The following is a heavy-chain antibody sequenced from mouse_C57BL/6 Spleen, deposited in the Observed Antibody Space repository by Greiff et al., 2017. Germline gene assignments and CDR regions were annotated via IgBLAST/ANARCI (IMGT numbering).Heavy chain of an antibody. CDR1: GFTFSSYG. CDR2: ISSGGSYT. V-gene: IGHV5-6*01. Sequence: EVKLMESGGDLVKPGGSLKLSCAASGFTFSSYGMSWVRQTPDKRLEWVATISSGGSYTYYPDSVKGRFTISRDNAKNTLYLQMSRLKSEDTAMYYCARGEENLDYWGQGTTLTVSS. CDR3: ARGEENLDY. J-gene: IGHJ2*01.